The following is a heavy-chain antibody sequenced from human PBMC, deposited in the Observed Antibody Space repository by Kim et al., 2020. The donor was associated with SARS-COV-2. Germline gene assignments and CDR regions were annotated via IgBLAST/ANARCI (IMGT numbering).Heavy chain of an antibody. Sequence: LSLTCAASGFTFSGSAMHWVRQASGKGLEWVGRIRSKANSYATAYAASVKGRFTISRDDSKNTAYLQMNSLKTEDTAVYYCTRLIGGYSYGYDWYFDLWGRGTLVTVSS. J-gene: IGHJ2*01. CDR3: TRLIGGYSYGYDWYFDL. V-gene: IGHV3-73*01. CDR2: IRSKANSYAT. D-gene: IGHD5-18*01. CDR1: GFTFSGSA.